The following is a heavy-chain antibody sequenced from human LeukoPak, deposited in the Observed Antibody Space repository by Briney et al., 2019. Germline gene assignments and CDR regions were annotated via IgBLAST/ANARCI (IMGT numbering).Heavy chain of an antibody. CDR1: GGSFSGYY. CDR3: ASRLSGSYYLPYYFDY. V-gene: IGHV4-34*01. D-gene: IGHD1-26*01. CDR2: INHSGST. Sequence: SETLSLTCAVYGGSFSGYYWSWIRQPPGKGLEWIGEINHSGSTNYNPSLKSRVTISVDTSKNQFSLKLSSVTAADTAVYYCASRLSGSYYLPYYFDYWGQGTLVTVSS. J-gene: IGHJ4*02.